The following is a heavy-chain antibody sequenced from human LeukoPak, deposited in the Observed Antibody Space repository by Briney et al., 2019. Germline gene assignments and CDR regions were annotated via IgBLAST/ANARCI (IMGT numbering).Heavy chain of an antibody. CDR3: XXXXXXGXXXXFDY. CDR1: GYSISSGSYY. CDR2: IYTSGTS. Sequence: XLXXXCXVSGYSISSGSYYWSWIRQPAGKELEWIGHIYTSGTSNDNPSLRSRVTISVDTTKKQFSMKLSSVTAAGPVVDXXXXXXXXGXXXXFDYWGXGXLVTVSS. V-gene: IGHV4-61*09. J-gene: IGHJ4*02.